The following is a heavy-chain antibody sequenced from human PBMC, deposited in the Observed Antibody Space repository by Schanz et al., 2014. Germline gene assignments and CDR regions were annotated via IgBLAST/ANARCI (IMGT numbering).Heavy chain of an antibody. Sequence: QVQLVQSGSEVKKPGASVKVSCKSSGYTFTSYYMHWMRQAPGQGLEWMGWINPNTGGTKYAQKFQGRVTMTRNTSTSTAYMELRGLRSDDTAVYFCARDKSEHHLLFFDFWGQGALVTVSP. J-gene: IGHJ4*02. CDR1: GYTFTSYY. CDR2: INPNTGGT. CDR3: ARDKSEHHLLFFDF. V-gene: IGHV1-2*02.